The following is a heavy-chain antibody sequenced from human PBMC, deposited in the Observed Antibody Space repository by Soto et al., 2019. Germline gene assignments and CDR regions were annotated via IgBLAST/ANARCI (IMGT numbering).Heavy chain of an antibody. CDR1: GFTFSSYA. CDR2: ISGSGGST. D-gene: IGHD2-21*02. J-gene: IGHJ5*02. Sequence: EVQLLESGGGLVQPGGSLRLSCAASGFTFSSYAMSWVRQAPGKGLEWVSAISGSGGSTYYADSVKGRFTISRDNSKNTLYLQMNSLRAEDTAVYYCAKDSPHTVVTPRGWFDPWGQGTLVTVSS. V-gene: IGHV3-23*01. CDR3: AKDSPHTVVTPRGWFDP.